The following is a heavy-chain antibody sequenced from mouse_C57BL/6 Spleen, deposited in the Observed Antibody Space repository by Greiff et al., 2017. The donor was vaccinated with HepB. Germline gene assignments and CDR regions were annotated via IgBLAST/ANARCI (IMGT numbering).Heavy chain of an antibody. Sequence: VQLQQSGPGLVKPSQSLSLTCSVTGYSITSGYYWNWIRQFPGNKLEWMGYISYDGSNNYNPSLKNRISITRDTSKNQFFLKLNSVTTEDTATYYCARNSDYYGSSYDAMDYWGQGTSVTVSS. CDR1: GYSITSGYY. V-gene: IGHV3-6*01. CDR2: ISYDGSN. CDR3: ARNSDYYGSSYDAMDY. D-gene: IGHD1-1*01. J-gene: IGHJ4*01.